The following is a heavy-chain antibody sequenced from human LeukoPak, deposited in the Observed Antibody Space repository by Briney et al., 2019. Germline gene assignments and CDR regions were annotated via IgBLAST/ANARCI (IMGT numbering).Heavy chain of an antibody. Sequence: ASVKVSCKVSGSSLIELAMHWVRQAPGKGLEGVGSFDPEDGEDGETHYAQKFQGRVTMTEDASTDTAYMELTSLSSEDTALYYCAMTDRYAGRPFDYWGQGTLVTVSS. J-gene: IGHJ4*02. V-gene: IGHV1-24*01. CDR1: GSSLIELA. D-gene: IGHD3-9*01. CDR3: AMTDRYAGRPFDY. CDR2: FDPEDGEDGET.